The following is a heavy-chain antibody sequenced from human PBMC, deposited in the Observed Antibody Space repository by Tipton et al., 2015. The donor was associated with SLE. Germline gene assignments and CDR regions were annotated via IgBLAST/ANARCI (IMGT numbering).Heavy chain of an antibody. Sequence: SLRLSCAASGFNFNAYAMHWVRQAPGKGLEWVSGISWNSNRIVYTDSVKGRFTISRDNAKNSLYLQMNSLRAEETALYYCAKDPSIAGRGFFEYWGQGTLVTVSS. J-gene: IGHJ4*02. CDR3: AKDPSIAGRGFFEY. D-gene: IGHD6-6*01. V-gene: IGHV3-9*01. CDR1: GFNFNAYA. CDR2: ISWNSNRI.